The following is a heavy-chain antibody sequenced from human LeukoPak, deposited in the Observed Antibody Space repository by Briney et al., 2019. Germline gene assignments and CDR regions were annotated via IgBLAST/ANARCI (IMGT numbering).Heavy chain of an antibody. J-gene: IGHJ4*02. CDR2: ISAYNGNT. CDR1: GYTFTSYG. CDR3: ARNQVYYCWSGYYRDFEY. Sequence: ASVKVSCKASGYTFTSYGISWVRQDPGQGLEWMGWISAYNGNTNYAQKLQGRVTMTTDTSTSTAYMELRSLRSDETGMYNCARNQVYYCWSGYYRDFEYGGQGPLVTVSS. V-gene: IGHV1-18*01. D-gene: IGHD3-3*01.